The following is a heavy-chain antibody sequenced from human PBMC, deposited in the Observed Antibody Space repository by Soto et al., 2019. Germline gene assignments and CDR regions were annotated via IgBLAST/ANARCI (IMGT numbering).Heavy chain of an antibody. J-gene: IGHJ4*02. D-gene: IGHD6-13*01. CDR3: AASEGIAAAGTGDY. Sequence: QLQLQESGSGLVKPSQTLSLTCAVSGGSISSGGYSWSWIRQPPGKGLEWIGYIYHSGSTYYNPSLKSRVTISVDRSKNQFSLKLSSVTAADTAVYYCAASEGIAAAGTGDYWGQGTLVTVSS. CDR2: IYHSGST. V-gene: IGHV4-30-2*01. CDR1: GGSISSGGYS.